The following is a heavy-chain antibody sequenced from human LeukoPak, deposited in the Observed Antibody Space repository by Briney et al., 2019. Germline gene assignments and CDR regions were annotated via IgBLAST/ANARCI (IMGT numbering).Heavy chain of an antibody. J-gene: IGHJ5*02. V-gene: IGHV4-38-2*02. CDR2: IYHSGST. D-gene: IGHD3-10*01. Sequence: SETLSLTCTVSGYSLSSGYYWGWLRPPPGKGLERIGSIYHSGSTYYNPSLKSRVTISVDTSKNQFSLKLSSVTAADTAVYYCARGLWFGELSYDQYFDPWGQGTLVTVSS. CDR3: ARGLWFGELSYDQYFDP. CDR1: GYSLSSGYY.